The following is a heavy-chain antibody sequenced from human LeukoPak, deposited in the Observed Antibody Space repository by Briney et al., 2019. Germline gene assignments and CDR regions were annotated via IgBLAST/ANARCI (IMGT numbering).Heavy chain of an antibody. CDR3: AKDIWRGIAASSPDY. CDR2: ISWNSGSI. V-gene: IGHV3-9*01. J-gene: IGHJ4*02. CDR1: GFTFDDYA. D-gene: IGHD6-13*01. Sequence: GGSLRLSCAASGFTFDDYAMHWVRQAPGKGLEWVSGISWNSGSIGYADSVKGRFTISRDNAKNSLYLQMNSLRAEDTASYYCAKDIWRGIAASSPDYWGQGTLVTVSS.